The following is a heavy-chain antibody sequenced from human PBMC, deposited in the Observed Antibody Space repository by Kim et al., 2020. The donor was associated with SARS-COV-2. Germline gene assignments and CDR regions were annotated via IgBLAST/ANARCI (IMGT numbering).Heavy chain of an antibody. CDR3: ARDVPHGFGYYTGTDY. V-gene: IGHV4-4*06. Sequence: LKRRVTMSVDTPKNQFSLKLSSVTAADTAVYYCARDVPHGFGYYTGTDYWGQGTLVTVSS. D-gene: IGHD3-3*01. J-gene: IGHJ4*02.